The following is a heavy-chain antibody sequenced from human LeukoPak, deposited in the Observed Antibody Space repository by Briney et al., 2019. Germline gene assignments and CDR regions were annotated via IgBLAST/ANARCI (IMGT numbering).Heavy chain of an antibody. V-gene: IGHV3-21*01. CDR1: GFTFSTYN. D-gene: IGHD3-22*01. CDR2: ISSSSSYI. Sequence: PGGSLRLSCAVSGFTFSTYNMNWVRQAPGKGLEWVSSISSSSSYIYYADSVKGRFTISRDNAKNSLYLQMNSLRAEDTAVYYCARARIDYDSSGYPDYWGQGTLVTVSS. CDR3: ARARIDYDSSGYPDY. J-gene: IGHJ4*02.